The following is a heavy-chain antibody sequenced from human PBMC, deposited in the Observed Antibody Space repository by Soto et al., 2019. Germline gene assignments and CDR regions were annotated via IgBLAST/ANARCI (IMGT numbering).Heavy chain of an antibody. CDR2: IYPGDSDT. D-gene: IGHD6-6*01. J-gene: IGHJ6*02. Sequence: GESLKISCKGSGYSFTSYWIGWVRQMPGKGLEWMGIIYPGDSDTRYSPSFQGQVTISADKSISTAYLQWSSLKASDTAMYYCARQAARRFDYYYYYGMDVWGQGTTVTVSS. CDR3: ARQAARRFDYYYYYGMDV. CDR1: GYSFTSYW. V-gene: IGHV5-51*01.